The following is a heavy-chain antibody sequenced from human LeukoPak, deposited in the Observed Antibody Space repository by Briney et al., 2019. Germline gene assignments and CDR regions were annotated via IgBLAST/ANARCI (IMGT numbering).Heavy chain of an antibody. CDR1: GGSINSYY. J-gene: IGHJ4*02. CDR2: IYYSGST. V-gene: IGHV4-59*08. CDR3: AGAYGDYVFYFDY. Sequence: SSETLSLTCTVSGGSINSYYWSWIRQPPGKGLEWIGYIYYSGSTKYNPSLKSRVTISVDTSKNQFSLKLSSVTAADTAVYYCAGAYGDYVFYFDYWGQGTLVTVSS. D-gene: IGHD4-17*01.